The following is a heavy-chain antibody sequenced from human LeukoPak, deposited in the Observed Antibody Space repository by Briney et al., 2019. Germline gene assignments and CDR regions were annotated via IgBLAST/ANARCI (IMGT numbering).Heavy chain of an antibody. D-gene: IGHD3-22*01. CDR3: ARTSRYYDSSGYYHYYFDY. J-gene: IGHJ4*02. CDR1: GFTFSTYA. V-gene: IGHV3-23*01. Sequence: QTGGSLRLSCAASGFTFSTYAMSWVRQAAGKGLEWVSLISGSGGGTYYADSVKGRFTISRDNAKNSLYLQMNSLRAEDTALYHCARTSRYYDSSGYYHYYFDYWGQGTLVTVSS. CDR2: ISGSGGGT.